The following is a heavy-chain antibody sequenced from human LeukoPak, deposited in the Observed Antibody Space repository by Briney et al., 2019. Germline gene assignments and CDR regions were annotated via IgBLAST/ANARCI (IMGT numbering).Heavy chain of an antibody. V-gene: IGHV4-4*02. D-gene: IGHD2-21*01. Sequence: SGTLSLNCTVSNGPITSTKWWSWVRQPPGKGLEWIGEISHTGSTNYNPSFNSRVTMSVDKSKSQFSLNLKSVTAADTALYYCASSSLVVVVTYGFDIWGRGTVVTVSS. CDR2: ISHTGST. CDR1: NGPITSTKW. CDR3: ASSSLVVVVTYGFDI. J-gene: IGHJ3*02.